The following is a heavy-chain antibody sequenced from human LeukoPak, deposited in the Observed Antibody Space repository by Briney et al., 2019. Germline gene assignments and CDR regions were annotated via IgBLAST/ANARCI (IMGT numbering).Heavy chain of an antibody. CDR3: VRYNSVWSEDY. D-gene: IGHD6-19*01. V-gene: IGHV1-2*06. J-gene: IGHJ4*02. CDR1: GYSFTGYY. Sequence: ASVKVSCKASGYSFTGYYMHWVRQAPGQGLEWMGRINPNSGGTNYAQKFQGRVTVTRDTSISTAYMELSGLRSDDTAVYYCVRYNSVWSEDYWGLGTLVTVSS. CDR2: INPNSGGT.